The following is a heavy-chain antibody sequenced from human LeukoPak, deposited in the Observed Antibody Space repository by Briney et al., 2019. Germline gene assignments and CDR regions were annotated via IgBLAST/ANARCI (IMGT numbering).Heavy chain of an antibody. Sequence: GGSLRLSCAASGFTFSSYGMHWVRQAPGKGLEWVAFIWYDGSNKYYADSVKGRFTISRDNSKNTLYLQMNSLRAEDTAVYYCAKDPWLDIVVVPAAIHYFDYWGQGTLVTVSS. J-gene: IGHJ4*02. V-gene: IGHV3-30*02. CDR1: GFTFSSYG. CDR2: IWYDGSNK. CDR3: AKDPWLDIVVVPAAIHYFDY. D-gene: IGHD2-2*02.